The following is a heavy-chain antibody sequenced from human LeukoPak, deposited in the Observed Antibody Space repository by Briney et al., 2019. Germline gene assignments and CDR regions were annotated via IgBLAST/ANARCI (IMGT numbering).Heavy chain of an antibody. CDR2: ISSNGGST. CDR1: GFTFSSYA. J-gene: IGHJ4*02. CDR3: ARSSSGRYLVPGSPPDY. D-gene: IGHD6-19*01. V-gene: IGHV3-64*01. Sequence: GGSLRLSCAASGFTFSSYAMHWVRQAPGTGLEYVAAISSNGGSTYYANSVKGRFTISRDNSKNTLYLQMGSLRAEDMAVYYCARSSSGRYLVPGSPPDYWGQGTLVTVSS.